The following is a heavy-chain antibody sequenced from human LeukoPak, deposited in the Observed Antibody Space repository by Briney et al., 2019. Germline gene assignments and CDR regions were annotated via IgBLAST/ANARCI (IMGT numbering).Heavy chain of an antibody. Sequence: ASVKVSCKASGDTFSIYVISWVRQAPGQGLEWMGGIMPISGTTNYAEKFQGRVTITADESTSTAYMELSSLRSEDAAVYYCARGDCFNWNDDCYYYGMDVWGQGTTVTVSS. D-gene: IGHD1-1*01. CDR2: IMPISGTT. CDR1: GDTFSIYV. J-gene: IGHJ6*02. V-gene: IGHV1-69*13. CDR3: ARGDCFNWNDDCYYYGMDV.